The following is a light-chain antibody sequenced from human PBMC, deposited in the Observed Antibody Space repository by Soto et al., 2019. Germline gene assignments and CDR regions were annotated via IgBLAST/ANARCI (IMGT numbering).Light chain of an antibody. J-gene: IGKJ1*01. CDR2: GAS. V-gene: IGKV3-15*01. CDR1: QGIGST. Sequence: EIVMTQSPATLSVSPGERATLSCRASQGIGSTLAWYQQKPGQTPRLLIYGASTRATGVPARFSGSGSGTDFTLTISRLEDEDFAVYYCQQYGSSPWTFGQGTKVDI. CDR3: QQYGSSPWT.